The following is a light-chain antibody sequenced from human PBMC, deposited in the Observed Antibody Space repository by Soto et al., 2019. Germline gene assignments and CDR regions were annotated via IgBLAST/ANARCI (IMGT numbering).Light chain of an antibody. CDR1: QNINTW. Sequence: DIQTTQSPSTLSASVGDRVTITCRASQNINTWVAWYQQKPGKAPNLLIYRASSLESGVPSRFSGSGSGTEFTLTISSLQPDDFATYYCQQYQSYSSFAGGTKVEIK. J-gene: IGKJ4*01. CDR3: QQYQSYSS. V-gene: IGKV1-5*01. CDR2: RAS.